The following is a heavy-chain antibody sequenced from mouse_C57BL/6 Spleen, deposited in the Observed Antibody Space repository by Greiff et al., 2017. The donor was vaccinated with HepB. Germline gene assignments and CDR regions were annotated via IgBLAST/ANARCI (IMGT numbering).Heavy chain of an antibody. CDR2: IDPETGGT. V-gene: IGHV1-15*01. J-gene: IGHJ4*01. Sequence: VQLQQSGAELVRPGASVTLSCKASGYTFTDYEMHWVKQTPVHGLEWIGAIDPETGGTAYNQKFKGKAILTADKSSSTAYMELRSLTSEDSAVYYCTRWGVVASMDYWGQGTSVTVSS. CDR3: TRWGVVASMDY. CDR1: GYTFTDYE. D-gene: IGHD1-1*01.